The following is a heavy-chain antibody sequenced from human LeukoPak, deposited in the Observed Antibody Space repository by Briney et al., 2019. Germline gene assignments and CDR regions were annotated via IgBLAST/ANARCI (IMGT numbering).Heavy chain of an antibody. CDR3: AREALPNGVWRVGWFDP. D-gene: IGHD2-8*01. J-gene: IGHJ5*02. Sequence: PSQTLSLTCTVSGGSISSGSYFWSWIRQSAGRGLEWIGRIDSSGNTNYNPSLKSRVTMSLDTSKNQFSPKLSSVTAADTAVYYCAREALPNGVWRVGWFDPWGQGTLVTVSA. V-gene: IGHV4-61*02. CDR2: IDSSGNT. CDR1: GGSISSGSYF.